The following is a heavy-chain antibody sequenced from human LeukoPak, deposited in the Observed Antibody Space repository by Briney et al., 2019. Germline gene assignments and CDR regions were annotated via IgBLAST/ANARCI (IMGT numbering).Heavy chain of an antibody. CDR3: ARQDAKCSSTSCYAGGWFDP. V-gene: IGHV1-69*01. CDR2: IIPIFSTT. D-gene: IGHD2-2*01. J-gene: IGHJ5*02. CDR1: GGTFSKYA. Sequence: SVKVSCKASGGTFSKYAISWVRQAPGQGLEWMGGIIPIFSTTNSAQKFQARVTITADESTSTAYMELSSLRSDDTAMYYCARQDAKCSSTSCYAGGWFDPWGQGTPVTVS.